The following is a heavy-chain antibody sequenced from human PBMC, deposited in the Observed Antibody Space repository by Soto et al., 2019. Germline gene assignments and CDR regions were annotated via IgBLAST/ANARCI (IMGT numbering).Heavy chain of an antibody. J-gene: IGHJ5*02. V-gene: IGHV4-59*11. CDR1: GGSLSSLH. CDR2: FYHSWST. D-gene: IGHD3-9*01. CDR3: ARGWGGPYYFDT. Sequence: PSETLSLTCTVSGGSLSSLHWVWFRQSQGKVLCAIGLFYHSWSTFYNPSLESRVTILVESSKNLVSLALTSLTAADTAVYYCARGWGGPYYFDTWGQGALVTVSS.